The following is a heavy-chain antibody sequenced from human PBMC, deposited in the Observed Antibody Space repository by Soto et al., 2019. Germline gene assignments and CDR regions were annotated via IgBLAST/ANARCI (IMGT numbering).Heavy chain of an antibody. V-gene: IGHV4-39*02. CDR2: IYYSGST. CDR1: GGSISSSSYY. D-gene: IGHD6-19*01. Sequence: QLQLQESGPGLVKPSETLSLTCTVSGGSISSSSYYWGWFRQPPGKGLEWIGSIYYSGSTYYNPSLKSRVTISVDTSKNQFSLKLSSVTAADTAVYYCARESSSGWTGEHRGQGTLVTVSS. CDR3: ARESSSGWTGEH. J-gene: IGHJ1*01.